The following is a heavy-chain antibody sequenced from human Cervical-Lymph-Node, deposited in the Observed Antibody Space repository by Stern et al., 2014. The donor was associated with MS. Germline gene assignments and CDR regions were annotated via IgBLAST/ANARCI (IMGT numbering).Heavy chain of an antibody. CDR3: ARDLGTVTTPGDY. Sequence: VQLLESGAEVKKPGASVSVSCKASGYTFTAYYLHWGRQAPGHGLEWMGWINPNNGNTKYAQNFQGWVTMTRDTSISTAYMDLSSLTSDDTAIYYCARDLGTVTTPGDYWGQGTLVTVSS. D-gene: IGHD4-17*01. V-gene: IGHV1-2*04. CDR1: GYTFTAYY. J-gene: IGHJ4*02. CDR2: INPNNGNT.